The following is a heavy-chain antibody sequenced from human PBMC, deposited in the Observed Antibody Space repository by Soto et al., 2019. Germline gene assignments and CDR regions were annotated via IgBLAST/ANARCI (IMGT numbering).Heavy chain of an antibody. CDR3: AREGPRFFTIFGVVFKDEQTSDAFDI. V-gene: IGHV1-18*01. J-gene: IGHJ3*02. CDR1: GYTFTSYG. Sequence: GASVKVSCKASGYTFTSYGISWVRQAPGQGLEWMGWISAYNGNTNYAQKLQGRVTMTTDTSTSTAYMELRSLRSDDTAVYYCAREGPRFFTIFGVVFKDEQTSDAFDIWGQGTMVTVSS. D-gene: IGHD3-3*01. CDR2: ISAYNGNT.